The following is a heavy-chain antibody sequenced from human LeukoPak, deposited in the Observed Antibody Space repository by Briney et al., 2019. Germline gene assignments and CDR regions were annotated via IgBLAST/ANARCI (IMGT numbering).Heavy chain of an antibody. CDR1: GFTFSSYM. CDR2: INSGSTYT. V-gene: IGHV3-21*01. Sequence: GGSLRLSCAASGFTFSSYMMNWVRPAPGKGLEWVSSINSGSTYTYYTESVKGRFTVSRDNAKNSLFLQMNSLRAEDTAIYYCARSLTTLTYEGYWGQGTLVTVSS. D-gene: IGHD1-1*01. CDR3: ARSLTTLTYEGY. J-gene: IGHJ4*02.